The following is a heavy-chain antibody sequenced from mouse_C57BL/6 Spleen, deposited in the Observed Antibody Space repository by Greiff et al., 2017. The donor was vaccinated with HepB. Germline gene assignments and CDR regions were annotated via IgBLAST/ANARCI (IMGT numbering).Heavy chain of an antibody. V-gene: IGHV1-64*01. CDR2: IHPNSGST. D-gene: IGHD1-1*01. CDR3: ARDLDYYGSSYEYFDV. Sequence: QVHVKQPGAELVKPGASVKLSCKASGYTFTSYWMHWVKQRPGQGLEWIGMIHPNSGSTNYNEKFKSKATLTVDKSSSTAYMQLSSLTSEDSAVYYCARDLDYYGSSYEYFDVWGTGTTVTVSS. J-gene: IGHJ1*03. CDR1: GYTFTSYW.